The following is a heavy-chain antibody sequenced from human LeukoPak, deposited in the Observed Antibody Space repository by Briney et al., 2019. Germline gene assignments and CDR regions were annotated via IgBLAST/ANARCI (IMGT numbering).Heavy chain of an antibody. J-gene: IGHJ6*03. CDR3: AKATSDYGSGSYYIYYHYYMDV. D-gene: IGHD3-10*01. CDR2: IKQDGSEK. CDR1: GFTFSTYW. Sequence: GGSLRLSCAASGFTFSTYWMSLVRQAPGKGLEWVANIKQDGSEKYYVDSVKGRFTISRDNSKNSLYLQMNSLRTEDTALYYCAKATSDYGSGSYYIYYHYYMDVWGKGTTVTVSS. V-gene: IGHV3-7*03.